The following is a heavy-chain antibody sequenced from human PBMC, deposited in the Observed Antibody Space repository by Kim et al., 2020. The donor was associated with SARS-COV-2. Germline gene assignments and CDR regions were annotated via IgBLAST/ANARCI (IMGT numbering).Heavy chain of an antibody. Sequence: GGSLRLSCVASGFTFRSFGMTWVRQTPGKVLEWVSGSSGVDGSTYYADSVKGRFTISRDNSNNTIYLQMNSLTVEDTGIYYCASLASTGWDVPFGSCGQG. CDR1: GFTFRSFG. CDR2: SSGVDGST. D-gene: IGHD6-19*01. CDR3: ASLASTGWDVPFGS. J-gene: IGHJ4*02. V-gene: IGHV3-23*01.